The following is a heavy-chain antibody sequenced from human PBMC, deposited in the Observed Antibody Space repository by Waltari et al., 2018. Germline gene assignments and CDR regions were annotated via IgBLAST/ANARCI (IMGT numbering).Heavy chain of an antibody. CDR2: INPNTGGT. Sequence: QVQLVQSGAEVKKPGASVNVSCQASGYNFIGYYIHWVRQAPGQGLGGNGWINPNTGGTKYAQKYQGRVTLTRDTSISTAYMELSSLGSDDMAVFYCARQAARNFDYWGQGTLVTVSS. J-gene: IGHJ4*02. CDR1: GYNFIGYY. CDR3: ARQAARNFDY. V-gene: IGHV1-2*02.